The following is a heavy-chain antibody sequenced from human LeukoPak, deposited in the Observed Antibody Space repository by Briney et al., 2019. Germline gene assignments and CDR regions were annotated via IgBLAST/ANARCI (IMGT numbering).Heavy chain of an antibody. CDR3: ARVDPDSSSTLEVFDY. J-gene: IGHJ4*02. D-gene: IGHD6-6*01. V-gene: IGHV3-20*04. Sequence: GGSLRLSCAASGFILDSYGMSWVRQAPGKGLEWVSGINWSGGSRGYADSVKGRFTISRDNAKNSLYLQMNSLRAEDTAMYYCARVDPDSSSTLEVFDYWGQGTLVTVSS. CDR2: INWSGGSR. CDR1: GFILDSYG.